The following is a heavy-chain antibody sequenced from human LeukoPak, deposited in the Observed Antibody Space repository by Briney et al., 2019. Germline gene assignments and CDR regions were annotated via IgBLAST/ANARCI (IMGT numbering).Heavy chain of an antibody. D-gene: IGHD3-10*01. V-gene: IGHV4-61*02. CDR3: ARVSLVRGAPDYYFDY. Sequence: NASETLSLTCIVSGGSISRGSYYWNWIRQPAGRGLEWMGRVYNSGSTNYNPSLKSRVTISVDTSKNQFSLKLSSVTAADTAVYYCARVSLVRGAPDYYFDYWGQGTLVTVSS. J-gene: IGHJ4*02. CDR2: VYNSGST. CDR1: GGSISRGSYY.